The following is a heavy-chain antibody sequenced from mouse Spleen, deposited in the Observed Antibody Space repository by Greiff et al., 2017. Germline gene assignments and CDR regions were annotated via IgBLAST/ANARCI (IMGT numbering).Heavy chain of an antibody. CDR1: GFSLTSYG. J-gene: IGHJ4*01. Sequence: VQLVESGPGLVQPSQSLSITCTVSGFSLTSYGVHWVRQSPGKGLEWLGVIWRGGSTDYNAAFMSRLSITKDNSKSQVFFKMNSLQADDTAIYYCAKIAYGYYYAMDYWGQGTSVTVSS. CDR3: AKIAYGYYYAMDY. V-gene: IGHV2-5*01. CDR2: IWRGGST. D-gene: IGHD1-2*01.